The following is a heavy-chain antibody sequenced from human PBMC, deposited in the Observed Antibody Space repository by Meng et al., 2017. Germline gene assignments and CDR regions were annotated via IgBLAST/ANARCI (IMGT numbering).Heavy chain of an antibody. Sequence: QLQLQESGPGLVKPSETLSLTCTVSGGSISSSSYYWGWIRQPPGKGLEWIGSIYYSGSTYYNPSLKSRVTISVDTSKNQFSLKLSSVTAADTAVYYCARSMVRGVIRYYFDYWGQGTLVTVSS. V-gene: IGHV4-39*07. CDR1: GGSISSSSYY. D-gene: IGHD3-10*01. CDR2: IYYSGST. CDR3: ARSMVRGVIRYYFDY. J-gene: IGHJ4*02.